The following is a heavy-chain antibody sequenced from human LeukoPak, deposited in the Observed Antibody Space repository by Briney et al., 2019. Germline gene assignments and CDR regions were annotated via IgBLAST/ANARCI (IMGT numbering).Heavy chain of an antibody. Sequence: SETLSLTCTVSGGSITNYYWSWIRQPPGKGLEWIGYIYSSGSTNYNPSLKSRVAISLDTSKNQFSLKLSSATAADTAVYFCARGGYTYGNDYWGQGTLVTVSS. CDR3: ARGGYTYGNDY. D-gene: IGHD5-18*01. CDR2: IYSSGST. V-gene: IGHV4-59*01. J-gene: IGHJ4*02. CDR1: GGSITNYY.